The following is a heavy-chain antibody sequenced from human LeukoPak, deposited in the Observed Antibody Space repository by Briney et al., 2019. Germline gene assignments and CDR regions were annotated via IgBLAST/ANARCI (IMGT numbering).Heavy chain of an antibody. CDR2: ISSSSSHI. CDR1: GFTFSIYS. CDR3: ARDLRGLDAFDI. V-gene: IGHV3-21*01. J-gene: IGHJ3*02. Sequence: GGSLRLSCAASGFTFSIYSMNWVRQAPGKGLEWVSCISSSSSHIYYSDSVKGRLTISRDNAKNSLYLQMNSLTAEDTAVYFCARDLRGLDAFDIWGQGTMVTVSS.